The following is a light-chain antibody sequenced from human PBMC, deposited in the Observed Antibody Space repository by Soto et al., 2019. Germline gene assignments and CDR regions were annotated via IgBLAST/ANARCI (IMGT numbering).Light chain of an antibody. Sequence: QSALTQPASVSGSPGQSITISCTGTSSDVGAYNYVSWYRQYSDKAPKLMIYAVSNRPSGVSHRFSGSKSGNTASLTISGLQAEDEADYYCSSYTNIGTLVFGTGTKVTVL. CDR1: SSDVGAYNY. J-gene: IGLJ1*01. CDR2: AVS. V-gene: IGLV2-14*01. CDR3: SSYTNIGTLV.